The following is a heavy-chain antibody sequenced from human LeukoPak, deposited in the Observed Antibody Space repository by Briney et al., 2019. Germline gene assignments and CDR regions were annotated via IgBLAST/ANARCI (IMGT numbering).Heavy chain of an antibody. V-gene: IGHV3-21*01. CDR1: GFTFSSYS. D-gene: IGHD1-1*01. Sequence: PGGSLRLSCAASGFTFSSYSMNWVRQAPGKGLEWVSSISSSSSYIYYADSVKGRFTISRVNARNSLYLQMNSLRAEDTAVYYCARDLPGTAPFDYWGQGTLVTVSS. J-gene: IGHJ4*02. CDR3: ARDLPGTAPFDY. CDR2: ISSSSSYI.